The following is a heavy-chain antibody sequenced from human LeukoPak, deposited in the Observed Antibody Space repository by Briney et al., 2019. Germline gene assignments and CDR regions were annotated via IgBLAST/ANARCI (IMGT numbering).Heavy chain of an antibody. Sequence: GGSLRLSCAVSEFTVSSTYMSWVRQAPGKGLEWVSAISGSGVSTFYADSVKGRFTISRDNSKNTLYLQMDSLRTEDTAVYYCAKGQRGTTLADYWGQGTLVTVSS. J-gene: IGHJ4*02. D-gene: IGHD2-2*01. CDR3: AKGQRGTTLADY. CDR2: ISGSGVST. V-gene: IGHV3-23*01. CDR1: EFTVSSTY.